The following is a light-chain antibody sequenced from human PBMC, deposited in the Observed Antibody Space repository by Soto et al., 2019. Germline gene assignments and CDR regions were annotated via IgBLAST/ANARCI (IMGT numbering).Light chain of an antibody. CDR2: GAS. CDR1: ESINQN. CDR3: QQYNTWPLT. Sequence: ETVMTQSPATLSVSPGEGATLSCRATESINQNLAWYQQKPGQAPRLLIHGASYRATGIPDRFSGRGPGTEFTLAISRLQSEDFAVYYCQQYNTWPLTFGGGTKVDIK. V-gene: IGKV3-15*01. J-gene: IGKJ4*01.